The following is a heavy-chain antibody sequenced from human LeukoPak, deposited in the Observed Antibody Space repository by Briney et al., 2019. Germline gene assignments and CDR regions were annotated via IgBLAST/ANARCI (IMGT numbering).Heavy chain of an antibody. CDR3: AGNYDTLTGYYPPYYYYYYMDV. V-gene: IGHV3-11*01. CDR2: ISSSGSTI. D-gene: IGHD3-9*01. CDR1: GFTFSDYY. Sequence: GGSLRLSCAASGFTFSDYYMSWIRQAPGKGLEWVSYISSSGSTIYYADSVKGRFTISRDNAKNSLYLQMNSLRAEDTAVYYCAGNYDTLTGYYPPYYYYYYMDVWGKGTTVTISS. J-gene: IGHJ6*03.